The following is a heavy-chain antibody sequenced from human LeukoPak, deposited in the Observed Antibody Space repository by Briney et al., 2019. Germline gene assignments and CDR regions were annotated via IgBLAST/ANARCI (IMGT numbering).Heavy chain of an antibody. D-gene: IGHD2-2*01. Sequence: ASVKVSCKASGYTFTSYGISWVRQAPGQGLEWMGWISAYNGNTNYAQKLQGRVTMTTDTSTSTAYMELRSLRSDDTAVYYCARDRRYCSSTSCPYNWFDPWGQGTLVTVSS. CDR3: ARDRRYCSSTSCPYNWFDP. CDR1: GYTFTSYG. V-gene: IGHV1-18*01. J-gene: IGHJ5*02. CDR2: ISAYNGNT.